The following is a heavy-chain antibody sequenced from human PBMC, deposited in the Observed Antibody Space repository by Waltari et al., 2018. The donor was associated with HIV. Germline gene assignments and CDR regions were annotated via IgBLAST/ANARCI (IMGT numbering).Heavy chain of an antibody. Sequence: EVQLVESGGGLIQPGGSLRLACEASGSAVINNSMSWVRQAPGKGLECVSLIYSNATTYYADSVKGRFTISRDNSKNTLYLQMNSLRADDTAVYFCATVLVRTSWVITTAPFDYWGQGTLVTVSS. J-gene: IGHJ4*02. CDR1: GSAVINNS. CDR3: ATVLVRTSWVITTAPFDY. CDR2: IYSNATT. V-gene: IGHV3-53*01. D-gene: IGHD3-22*01.